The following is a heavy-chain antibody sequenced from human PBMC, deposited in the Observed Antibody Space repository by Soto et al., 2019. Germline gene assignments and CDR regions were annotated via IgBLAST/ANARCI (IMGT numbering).Heavy chain of an antibody. Sequence: GGSLRLSCTASGFTFGDYAMSWFRQAPGKGLEWVGFIRSKAYGGTTEYAASVKGRFTISRDDSKSIAYLQMNSLKTEGTAVYYCTRVHQRRGSVYGMDVWGQGTTVTVSS. CDR2: IRSKAYGGTT. J-gene: IGHJ6*02. V-gene: IGHV3-49*03. CDR1: GFTFGDYA. CDR3: TRVHQRRGSVYGMDV. D-gene: IGHD3-10*01.